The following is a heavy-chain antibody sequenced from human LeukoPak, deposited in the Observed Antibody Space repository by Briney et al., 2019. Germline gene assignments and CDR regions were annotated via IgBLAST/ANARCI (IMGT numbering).Heavy chain of an antibody. CDR3: AKDIGSYYDY. V-gene: IGHV3-30*02. J-gene: IGHJ4*02. D-gene: IGHD3-10*01. Sequence: SGGSLRLSCVASGFTFSSNGMHWVRQAPGKWREWVTFIQYDGSKKYYADSVKGRFTISRDNSKNTLYLEMNSLRAEDTAVYYCAKDIGSYYDYWGQGILVTVSS. CDR2: IQYDGSKK. CDR1: GFTFSSNG.